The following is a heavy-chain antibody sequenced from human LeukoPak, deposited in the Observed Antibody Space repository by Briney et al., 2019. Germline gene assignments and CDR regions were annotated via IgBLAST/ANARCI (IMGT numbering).Heavy chain of an antibody. CDR3: ARGAKGYGMDV. V-gene: IGHV4-34*01. CDR2: INHSGST. CDR1: GGSFSGYY. Sequence: SETLSLTCAVYGGSFSGYYWSWIRQPPGKGLEWIGEINHSGSTNYNPSLRSRVTISVDTSKNQFSLKLSSVTAADTAVYYCARGAKGYGMDVWGQGTTVTVSS. D-gene: IGHD4/OR15-4a*01. J-gene: IGHJ6*02.